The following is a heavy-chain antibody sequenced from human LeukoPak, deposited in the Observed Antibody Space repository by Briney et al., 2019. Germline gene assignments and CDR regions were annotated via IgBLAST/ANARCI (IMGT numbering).Heavy chain of an antibody. Sequence: PGRSLRLSCAASGFTFSSYAMHWVRQAPGKGLEWVAVISYDGSNKYYADSVKGRFTISRDNSKNTLCLQMNSLRAEDTAVYYCAREVNGYGIFDYWGQGTLVTVSS. CDR2: ISYDGSNK. D-gene: IGHD1-1*01. J-gene: IGHJ4*02. V-gene: IGHV3-30-3*01. CDR1: GFTFSSYA. CDR3: AREVNGYGIFDY.